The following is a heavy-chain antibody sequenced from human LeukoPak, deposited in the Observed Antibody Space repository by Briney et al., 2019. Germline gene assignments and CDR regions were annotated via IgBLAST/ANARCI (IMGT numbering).Heavy chain of an antibody. CDR1: GGSISSGGYY. CDR2: ISQSGST. V-gene: IGHV4-39*02. D-gene: IGHD1-26*01. CDR3: AREPIVAAGLAKD. Sequence: SETLSLTCTVSGGSISSGGYYWGWIRQPPGKGLEWIGSISQSGSTYYSPSLRGRVTISVDTSKNHFSLKLSSVTVADTALYYCAREPIVAAGLAKDWGQGILVTVSS. J-gene: IGHJ4*02.